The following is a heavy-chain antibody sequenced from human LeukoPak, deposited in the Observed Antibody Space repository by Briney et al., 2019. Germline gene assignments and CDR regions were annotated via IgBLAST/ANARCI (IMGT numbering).Heavy chain of an antibody. CDR3: ARVGRQLSSLGADY. CDR2: ISSSSTYI. J-gene: IGHJ4*02. Sequence: GGSLRLSCAASGFTFSSYSMNWVRQAPGKGLEWVTSISSSSTYIYYADSVKGRFTISGDNTKNSLYLQMNSLRAEDTAVYYCARVGRQLSSLGADYWGQGTLVTVSS. CDR1: GFTFSSYS. D-gene: IGHD6-6*01. V-gene: IGHV3-21*01.